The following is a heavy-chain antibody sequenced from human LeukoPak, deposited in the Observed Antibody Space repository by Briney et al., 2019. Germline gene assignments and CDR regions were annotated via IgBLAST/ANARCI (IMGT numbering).Heavy chain of an antibody. CDR3: ARLGNKPDTTGYRPLDY. Sequence: GGSLRLSCAASGFTFDDYAMHWVRQAPGKGLEWVSGISWNSGSIGYVDSVKGRFTISRDNAKDSLSLQMNSLRAEDTAVYYCARLGNKPDTTGYRPLDYWGQGTLVPVSS. CDR1: GFTFDDYA. J-gene: IGHJ4*02. CDR2: ISWNSGSI. V-gene: IGHV3-9*01. D-gene: IGHD3-22*01.